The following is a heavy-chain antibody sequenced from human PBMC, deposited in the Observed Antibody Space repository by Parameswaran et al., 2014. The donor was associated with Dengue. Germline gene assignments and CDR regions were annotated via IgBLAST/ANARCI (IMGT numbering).Heavy chain of an antibody. CDR3: ARGGYGGDLDY. J-gene: IGHJ4*02. Sequence: VRQAPGKGLEWIGYIYYSGSTYYNPSLKSRVTISVDTSKNQFSLKLSSVTAADTAVYYCARGGYGGDLDYWGQGTLVTVSS. CDR2: IYYSGST. V-gene: IGHV4-31*02. D-gene: IGHD4-23*01.